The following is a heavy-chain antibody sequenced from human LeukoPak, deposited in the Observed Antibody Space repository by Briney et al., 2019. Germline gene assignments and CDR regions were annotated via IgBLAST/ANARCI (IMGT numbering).Heavy chain of an antibody. J-gene: IGHJ6*04. Sequence: GSSVQVSCKASGGIFTSYAISWVGQAPGQGVEWMGGIIPIFVTANYAKKLQGSVTITADKSTSTAYMELRSLRSEDTAVYYCASSGKYSSGCGDNYYDMGVWGNGTTVTAS. V-gene: IGHV1-69*06. D-gene: IGHD6-19*01. CDR3: ASSGKYSSGCGDNYYDMGV. CDR1: GGIFTSYA. CDR2: IIPIFVTA.